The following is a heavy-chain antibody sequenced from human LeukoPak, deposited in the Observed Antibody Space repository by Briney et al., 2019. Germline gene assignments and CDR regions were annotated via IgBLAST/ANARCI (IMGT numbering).Heavy chain of an antibody. V-gene: IGHV3-53*01. CDR3: ARDSVGAGCSDY. D-gene: IGHD1-26*01. CDR2: IYSGGSI. Sequence: PGGSLRLSCAASGFTVSSNYMNWVRQAPGKGLEWVSVIYSGGSIYHADSVKGRFTISRDNSKNTLYLQMDSLRAEDTAVYYCARDSVGAGCSDYWGQGTLVTVSS. CDR1: GFTVSSNY. J-gene: IGHJ4*02.